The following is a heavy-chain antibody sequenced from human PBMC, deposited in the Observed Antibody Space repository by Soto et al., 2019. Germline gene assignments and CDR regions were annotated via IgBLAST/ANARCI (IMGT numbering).Heavy chain of an antibody. CDR2: IYYSGST. J-gene: IGHJ4*02. Sequence: QVQLQESGPGLVKPSETLSLTCTVSGGSISSYYWSWIRQPPGKGLEWIGYIYYSGSTNYNPSLKSRXXIXVXXSKNQFSLKLSSVTAADTAVYYCARDDRSRVGYDYWGQGTLVTVSS. D-gene: IGHD2-15*01. CDR1: GGSISSYY. V-gene: IGHV4-59*01. CDR3: ARDDRSRVGYDY.